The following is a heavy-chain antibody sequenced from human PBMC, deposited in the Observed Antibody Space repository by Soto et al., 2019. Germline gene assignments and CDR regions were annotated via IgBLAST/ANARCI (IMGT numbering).Heavy chain of an antibody. V-gene: IGHV1-69*01. Sequence: ASVKLSCKASGGTFSSYAISWVRQAPGQGLEWMGGIIPIFGTANYAQKFQGRVTITADESTSTAYMELSSLRSEDTAVYYCARAPGSDYYYYMDVWGKGTTVTVSS. CDR3: ARAPGSDYYYYMDV. J-gene: IGHJ6*03. D-gene: IGHD3-10*01. CDR1: GGTFSSYA. CDR2: IIPIFGTA.